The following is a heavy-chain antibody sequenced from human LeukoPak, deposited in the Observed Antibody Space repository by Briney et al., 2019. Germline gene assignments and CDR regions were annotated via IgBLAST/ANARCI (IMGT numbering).Heavy chain of an antibody. V-gene: IGHV4-59*01. D-gene: IGHD6-19*01. CDR3: AREGYSSGWYGSLGY. Sequence: SETLSLTCTVSGGSISSYYWSWIRQPPGKGLEWIGYIYYSGSTNYNPSLKSRVTISVDTSKNQFSLKLSPVTAADTAVYYCAREGYSSGWYGSLGYWGQGTLVTVSS. J-gene: IGHJ4*02. CDR1: GGSISSYY. CDR2: IYYSGST.